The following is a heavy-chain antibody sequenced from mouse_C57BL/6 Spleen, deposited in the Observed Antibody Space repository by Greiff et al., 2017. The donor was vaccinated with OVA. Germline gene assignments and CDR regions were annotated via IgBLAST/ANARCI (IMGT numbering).Heavy chain of an antibody. V-gene: IGHV1-55*01. Sequence: QVQLQQPGAELVKSGASVKMSCKASGYTFTSYWITWVKQRPGQGLEWIGDIYPGSGSTNYNEKFKSKATLTVDTSSSTAYMQLSSLTSEDSAVYYCARGGYYGSSAMDYWGQGTSVTVSS. CDR2: IYPGSGST. D-gene: IGHD1-1*01. J-gene: IGHJ4*01. CDR1: GYTFTSYW. CDR3: ARGGYYGSSAMDY.